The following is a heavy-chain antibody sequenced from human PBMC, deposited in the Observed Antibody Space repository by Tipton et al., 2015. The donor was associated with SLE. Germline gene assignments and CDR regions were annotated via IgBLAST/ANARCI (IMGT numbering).Heavy chain of an antibody. V-gene: IGHV4-59*01. CDR3: ARDGIDRGFEY. CDR2: IYYSGST. CDR1: GGSISSYY. Sequence: GLVKPSGTLSLTCTVSGGSISSYYWSWIRQPPGKGLEWIGYIYYSGSTNYNPSLKSRVTISVDTSKNQFSLKLSSVTAADTAVYYCARDGIDRGFEYWGQGTLVTVSS. J-gene: IGHJ4*02. D-gene: IGHD2-15*01.